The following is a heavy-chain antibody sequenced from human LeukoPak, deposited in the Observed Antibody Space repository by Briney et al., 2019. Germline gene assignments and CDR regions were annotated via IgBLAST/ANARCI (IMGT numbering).Heavy chain of an antibody. J-gene: IGHJ4*02. CDR1: GYTFTGYY. V-gene: IGHV1-2*02. D-gene: IGHD1-1*01. CDR3: ARAFSMGRQILEY. Sequence: ASVKVSCKASGYTFTGYYMHWVRQAPGQGLEWMGWINPNSGGTNYAQKFQGRVTVTRDTSISTAYMELSRLRSDDTAVYYCARAFSMGRQILEYWGQGTLVTVSS. CDR2: INPNSGGT.